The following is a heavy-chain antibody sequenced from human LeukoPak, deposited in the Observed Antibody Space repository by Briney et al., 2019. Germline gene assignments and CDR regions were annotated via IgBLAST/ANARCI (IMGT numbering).Heavy chain of an antibody. V-gene: IGHV1-18*01. CDR2: ISAYNGNT. CDR1: GYTFTTYG. J-gene: IGHJ4*02. CDR3: ARHAADGYNVIPY. Sequence: GASVKVSCKASGYTFTTYGFSWVRQAPGQGHEWMGWISAYNGNTNYAQKLQGRVTMTTDTTTSTAYMELRSLRSDDTAVYYCARHAADGYNVIPYWGQGTLVTVSS. D-gene: IGHD5-24*01.